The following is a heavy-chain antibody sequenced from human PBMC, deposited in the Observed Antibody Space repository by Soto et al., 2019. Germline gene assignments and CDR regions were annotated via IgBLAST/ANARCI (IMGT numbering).Heavy chain of an antibody. CDR2: INPNSGGT. Sequence: ASVKVSCKASGYTFTGYYMHWVRQAPGQGLEWMGWINPNSGGTNYAQKFQGWVTMTRDTSISTAYMELSRLRSDDTAVYYCARGGDFWSGYYERNDYYFDYWGQGTLVTVS. CDR3: ARGGDFWSGYYERNDYYFDY. J-gene: IGHJ4*02. CDR1: GYTFTGYY. D-gene: IGHD3-3*01. V-gene: IGHV1-2*04.